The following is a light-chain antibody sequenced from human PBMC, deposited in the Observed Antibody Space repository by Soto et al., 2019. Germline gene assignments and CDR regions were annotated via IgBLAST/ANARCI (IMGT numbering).Light chain of an antibody. Sequence: DIQMTQSPSSLSASVGDRVTITCRASQGISNYLAWYQQKPGKVPKLLIYAASTLQSGVPSRFSGSGPGTDFTLTISSLQPEDVATYYCQKYNSGPLAYTFGQGTKLEIK. V-gene: IGKV1-27*01. CDR3: QKYNSGPLAYT. CDR2: AAS. J-gene: IGKJ2*01. CDR1: QGISNY.